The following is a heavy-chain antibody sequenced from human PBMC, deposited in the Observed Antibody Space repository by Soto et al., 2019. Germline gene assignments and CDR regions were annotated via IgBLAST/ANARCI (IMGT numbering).Heavy chain of an antibody. V-gene: IGHV1-18*01. CDR2: ISAYNGNT. D-gene: IGHD3-3*01. Sequence: ASVKVSCKASGYTFTSYGISWVRQAPGQGLEWMGWISAYNGNTNYAQKLQGRVTMTTDTSTSTAYMELRSLRSDDTAVYYCARDASDAGRITIFGVVMVSGPQFDYWGQGTLVTVSS. CDR1: GYTFTSYG. J-gene: IGHJ4*02. CDR3: ARDASDAGRITIFGVVMVSGPQFDY.